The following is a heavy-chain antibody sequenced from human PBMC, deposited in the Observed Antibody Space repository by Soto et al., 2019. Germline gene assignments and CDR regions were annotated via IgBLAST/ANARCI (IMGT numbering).Heavy chain of an antibody. V-gene: IGHV4-39*01. CDR2: ISYSGNT. J-gene: IGHJ5*02. CDR3: ARRNCISTSCYAGWFDP. CDR1: GGSISSGSHY. Sequence: QLQVQESGPGLVKPSETLSLTCIVSGGSISSGSHYWGWIRQPPGKGLEWIGSISYSGNTYYNPSLKCRPTLSVDTSNNQCSRKLNSVTAADTSMYYCARRNCISTSCYAGWFDPWGQGTLVTVSS. D-gene: IGHD2-2*01.